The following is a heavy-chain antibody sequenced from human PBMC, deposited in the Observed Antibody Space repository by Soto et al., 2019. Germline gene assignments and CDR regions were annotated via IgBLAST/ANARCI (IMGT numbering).Heavy chain of an antibody. J-gene: IGHJ5*02. CDR3: ARDSGKRSGGQNWGFDP. CDR1: GFTFSNYA. Sequence: GGSLRLSCAASGFTFSNYAMNWVRQAPGKGLEWVSTISASGVSTNYADSVKGRFTISRDNSKNTLYLQMNSLRAEDTAVYYCARDSGKRSGGQNWGFDPWGRGTLVTVSS. V-gene: IGHV3-23*01. D-gene: IGHD3-16*01. CDR2: ISASGVST.